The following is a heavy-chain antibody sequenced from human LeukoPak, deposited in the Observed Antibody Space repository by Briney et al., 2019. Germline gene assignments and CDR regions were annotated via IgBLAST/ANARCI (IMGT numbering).Heavy chain of an antibody. J-gene: IGHJ5*02. V-gene: IGHV4-59*01. CDR2: IYYSGST. CDR1: GGSISSYY. CDR3: ARGYSSSPINWFDP. D-gene: IGHD6-6*01. Sequence: PSETLSLTCTVSGGSISSYYWSWIRQPPGKGLEWIGYIYYSGSTNYNPSLKSRVTISVDKSKNQFSLKLSSVTAADTAVYYCARGYSSSPINWFDPWGQGILVTVSS.